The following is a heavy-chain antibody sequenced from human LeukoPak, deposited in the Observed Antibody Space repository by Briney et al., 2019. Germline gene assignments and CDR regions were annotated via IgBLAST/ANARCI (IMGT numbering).Heavy chain of an antibody. CDR1: GYIITSYG. V-gene: IGHV1-18*01. J-gene: IGHJ4*02. Sequence: ASVKVSCKVSGYIITSYGISWVRQAPGQGLEWMGWISAYNGNTNYAQKFQGRVTMTTDTSTSTAYMELRSLRSDDTAVYYCARDTSSGWYEGFDYWGQGTLVTVSS. D-gene: IGHD6-19*01. CDR3: ARDTSSGWYEGFDY. CDR2: ISAYNGNT.